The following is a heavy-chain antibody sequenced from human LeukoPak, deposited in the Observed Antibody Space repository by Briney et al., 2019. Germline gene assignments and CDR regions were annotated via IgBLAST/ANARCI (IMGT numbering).Heavy chain of an antibody. J-gene: IGHJ5*02. D-gene: IGHD1-14*01. Sequence: GGSLRLSCAASGFTFSSYSMNWVRQAPGKGLEWVSYISSSSTIYYADSVKGRFTISRDNAKNSLYLLMNSLRAEDTAVYYCARGTVSSWGQGTLVTVSS. CDR1: GFTFSSYS. V-gene: IGHV3-48*04. CDR2: ISSSSTI. CDR3: ARGTVSS.